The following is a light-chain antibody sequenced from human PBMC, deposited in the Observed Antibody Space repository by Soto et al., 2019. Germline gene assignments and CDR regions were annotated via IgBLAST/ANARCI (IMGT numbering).Light chain of an antibody. CDR1: QSVSSSY. J-gene: IGKJ5*01. Sequence: EIVLTQSPGTLSLSPGERATLSRTASQSVSSSYLAWYQQKPGQAPRLLIYGASSRATGIPDRFSGSGSGTDFTLTISRLEPEDFAVYYCQQYGSSPRITFGQGTRLEIK. CDR2: GAS. CDR3: QQYGSSPRIT. V-gene: IGKV3-20*01.